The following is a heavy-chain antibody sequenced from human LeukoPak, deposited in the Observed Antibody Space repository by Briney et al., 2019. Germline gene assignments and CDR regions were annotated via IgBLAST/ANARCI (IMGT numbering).Heavy chain of an antibody. CDR2: INPSGGST. V-gene: IGHV1-46*01. J-gene: IGHJ5*02. CDR1: GYTFTSYY. D-gene: IGHD3-9*01. Sequence: GASVKVSCKASGYTFTSYYMHWVRQAPGQGLEWMGIINPSGGSTSYAQKFQGRVTMTRDTSTSTVYMELSSLRSEDTAVYYCAREITEGVVTVTGYFTWGQGTLVTVSS. CDR3: AREITEGVVTVTGYFT.